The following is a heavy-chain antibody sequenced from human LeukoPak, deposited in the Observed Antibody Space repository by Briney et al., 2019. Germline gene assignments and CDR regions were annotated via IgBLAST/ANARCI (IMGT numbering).Heavy chain of an antibody. V-gene: IGHV4-34*01. CDR1: GFTFSSYA. CDR2: INHSGST. Sequence: GSLRLSCAASGFTFSSYAMSWVRQAPGKGLEWIGEINHSGSTNYNPSLKSRVTMSVDTSKNQFSLKLSSVTAADTAVYYCARHRIAAAGTVRRYYYYMDVWGKGTTVTVSS. D-gene: IGHD6-13*01. CDR3: ARHRIAAAGTVRRYYYYMDV. J-gene: IGHJ6*03.